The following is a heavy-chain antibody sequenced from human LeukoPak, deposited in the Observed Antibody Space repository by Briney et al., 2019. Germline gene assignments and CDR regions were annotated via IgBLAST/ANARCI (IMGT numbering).Heavy chain of an antibody. V-gene: IGHV3-48*01. J-gene: IGHJ4*02. CDR1: GVTFSTYG. CDR3: ARDGLQFLESSPWNFDY. CDR2: ISSVSTII. Sequence: GGSLRLSCAASGVTFSTYGMKRGRQAPGKGGEGGSDISSVSTIIYSADSVKGRFTISRDNAKNSLYLQMNSLRVEDTAVYYCARDGLQFLESSPWNFDYWGQGILVTVSS. D-gene: IGHD3-3*01.